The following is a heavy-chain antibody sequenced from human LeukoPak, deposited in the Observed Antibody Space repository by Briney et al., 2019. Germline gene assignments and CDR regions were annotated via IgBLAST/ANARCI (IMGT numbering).Heavy chain of an antibody. CDR2: ISYDGSKT. J-gene: IGHJ4*02. CDR1: AFTFSIYG. Sequence: GGSLRLSCVASAFTFSIYGIHWVRQAPGXGLEWVSGISYDGSKTYYADSVKGRFTISRDNSKNTLYLQMNSLRAEDPAVYYCASPGGYDFWSGPFDYWGQGTLVTVSS. CDR3: ASPGGYDFWSGPFDY. D-gene: IGHD3-3*01. V-gene: IGHV3-30*03.